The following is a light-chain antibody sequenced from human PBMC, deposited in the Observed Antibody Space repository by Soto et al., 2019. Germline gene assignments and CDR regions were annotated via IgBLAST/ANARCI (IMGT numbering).Light chain of an antibody. CDR1: SSDVGGYNY. V-gene: IGLV2-14*01. J-gene: IGLJ2*01. CDR3: SSYTSSSTLVV. Sequence: QSALTQPPSASGSPGQSVTISCSGTSSDVGGYNYVSWYQQHPGKAPKLMICDVSNRPSGVSNRFSGSKSGNTASLTISGLQAEDEADYYCSSYTSSSTLVVFGGGTKVTVL. CDR2: DVS.